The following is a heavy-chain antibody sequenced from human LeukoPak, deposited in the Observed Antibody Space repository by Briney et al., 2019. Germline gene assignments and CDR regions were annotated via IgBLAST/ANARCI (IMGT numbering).Heavy chain of an antibody. CDR2: VNSDGSTT. D-gene: IGHD6-13*01. V-gene: IGHV3-74*01. Sequence: GGSLRLSCAASGFTFSSYWMHWVRQAPGKGLVWVSRVNSDGSTTSHADSAKGRFTTSRDNAKNTLYLQMSSLRAEDTAVYYCARVDYSSSWYIDYWGQGTLVTVSS. J-gene: IGHJ4*02. CDR3: ARVDYSSSWYIDY. CDR1: GFTFSSYW.